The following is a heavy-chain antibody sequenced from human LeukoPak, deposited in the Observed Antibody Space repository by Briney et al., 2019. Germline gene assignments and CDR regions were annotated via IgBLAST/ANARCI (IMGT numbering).Heavy chain of an antibody. CDR3: AKDLATVTTGDDGYYYYGMDV. CDR1: GFTFSSYD. CDR2: ISYDGSNK. Sequence: PGGSLRLSCAASGFTFSSYDMHWVRQAPGKGLEWVAVISYDGSNKYYADSVKGRFTISRDNSKNTLYLQMNSLRAEDTAVYYCAKDLATVTTGDDGYYYYGMDVWGQGTTVTVSS. J-gene: IGHJ6*02. V-gene: IGHV3-30*18. D-gene: IGHD4-17*01.